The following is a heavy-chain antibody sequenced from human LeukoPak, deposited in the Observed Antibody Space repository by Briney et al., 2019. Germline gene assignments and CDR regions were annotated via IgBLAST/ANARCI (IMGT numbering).Heavy chain of an antibody. Sequence: PGGSLRLSCAASGFTFSSYGMHWVRQAPGKGLEWVAVISYDGSNKYYADSVKGRFTISRDNSKNTLYLQMNSLRAEDTAVYYCAKLSFALRYFDWLNTDADWWFDPWGQGTLVTVSS. V-gene: IGHV3-30*18. D-gene: IGHD3-9*01. J-gene: IGHJ5*02. CDR3: AKLSFALRYFDWLNTDADWWFDP. CDR2: ISYDGSNK. CDR1: GFTFSSYG.